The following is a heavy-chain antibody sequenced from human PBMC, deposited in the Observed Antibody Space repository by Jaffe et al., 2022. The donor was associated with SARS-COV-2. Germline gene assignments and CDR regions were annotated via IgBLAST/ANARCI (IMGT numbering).Heavy chain of an antibody. D-gene: IGHD6-19*01. CDR1: GFTFSSYA. J-gene: IGHJ4*02. V-gene: IGHV3-30-3*01. Sequence: QVQLVESGGGVVQPGRSLRLSCAASGFTFSSYAMHWVRQAPGKGLEWVAVISYDGSNKYYADSVKGRFTISRDNSKNTLYLQMNSLRAEDTAVYYCARGTVYSSGWSYFDYWGQGTLVTVSS. CDR2: ISYDGSNK. CDR3: ARGTVYSSGWSYFDY.